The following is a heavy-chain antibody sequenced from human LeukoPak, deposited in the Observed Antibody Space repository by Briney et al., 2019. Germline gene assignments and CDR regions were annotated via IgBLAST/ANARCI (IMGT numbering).Heavy chain of an antibody. Sequence: PGGSLRLSCAASRFTFSSYAMSWVRQAPGKGLEWVSAISGSGGSTYYADSVKGRFTISRDNSKNTLYLQMNSLRAEDTAVYYCAKDEYGSGRYDYWGQGTLVTVPS. CDR3: AKDEYGSGRYDY. CDR1: RFTFSSYA. CDR2: ISGSGGST. J-gene: IGHJ4*02. V-gene: IGHV3-23*01. D-gene: IGHD3-10*01.